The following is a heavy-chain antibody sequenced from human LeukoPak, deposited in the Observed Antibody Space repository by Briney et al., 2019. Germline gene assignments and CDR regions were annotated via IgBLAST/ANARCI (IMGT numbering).Heavy chain of an antibody. Sequence: GGSLRLSCAASGFTFSGYTINWVRQAPGKGLEWVSSISSSANYIYYADSVKGRFTISRDNAKNSLYLQMNSLRADDTAVYYCAKDIQRGFDYTNSLDSWGQGTLVIVSS. CDR3: AKDIQRGFDYTNSLDS. V-gene: IGHV3-21*01. D-gene: IGHD4-11*01. CDR1: GFTFSGYT. J-gene: IGHJ4*02. CDR2: ISSSANYI.